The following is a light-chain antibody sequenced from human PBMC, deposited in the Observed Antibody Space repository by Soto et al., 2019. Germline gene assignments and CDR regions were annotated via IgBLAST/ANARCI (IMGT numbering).Light chain of an antibody. Sequence: QSVLTQPPSVSGAPGQRVTISCTGSSSNLGAGYHVHWYQQLPGTAPKLLIYANSNRPSGVPDRFSGSKSGNSASLSITGIQAEEEADYYCQSVDNSLSAYDSSLSGSVVFGGGTKVTVL. V-gene: IGLV1-40*01. J-gene: IGLJ2*01. CDR2: ANS. CDR1: SSNLGAGYH. CDR3: QSVDNSLSAYDSSLSGSVV.